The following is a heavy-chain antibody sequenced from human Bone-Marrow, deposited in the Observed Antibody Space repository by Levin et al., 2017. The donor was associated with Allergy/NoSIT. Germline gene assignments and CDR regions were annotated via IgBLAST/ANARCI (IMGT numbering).Heavy chain of an antibody. CDR1: GFTFSSYD. J-gene: IGHJ6*02. D-gene: IGHD1-26*01. V-gene: IGHV3-13*01. CDR3: ARDKAHSGSYRGASGMDV. Sequence: LSLTCAASGFTFSSYDMHWVRQATGKGLEWVSAIGTAGDTYYPGSVKGRFTISRENAKNSLYLQMNSLRAGDTAVYYCARDKAHSGSYRGASGMDVWGQGTTVTVSS. CDR2: IGTAGDT.